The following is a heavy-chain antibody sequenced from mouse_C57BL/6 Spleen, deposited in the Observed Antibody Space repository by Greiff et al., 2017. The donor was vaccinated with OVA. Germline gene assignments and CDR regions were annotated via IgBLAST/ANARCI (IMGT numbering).Heavy chain of an antibody. D-gene: IGHD2-4*01. CDR2: IYPRSGNT. Sequence: VQLQQSGAELARPGASVKLSCKASGYTFTSYGISWVKQRTGQGLEWIGEIYPRSGNTYYNEKFKGKATLTADNSSSTAYMELRSLTSEDSAVYFCARSDYDAYYFDYWGQGTTLTVSS. J-gene: IGHJ2*01. CDR1: GYTFTSYG. V-gene: IGHV1-81*01. CDR3: ARSDYDAYYFDY.